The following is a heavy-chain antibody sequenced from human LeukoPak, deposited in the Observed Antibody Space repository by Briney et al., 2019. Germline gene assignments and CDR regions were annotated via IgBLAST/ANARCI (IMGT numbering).Heavy chain of an antibody. CDR1: GLDFDDYA. V-gene: IGHV3-30*04. J-gene: IGHJ1*01. CDR3: ARDPFGGMPDYLDL. D-gene: IGHD3-10*01. CDR2: IAYNDNPT. Sequence: GGSLRLSCAPSGLDFDDYAMHWVRQAPGKGLEWVAVIAYNDNPTIYTDCVKGRFTIARDNSKNTLFLQMDSLTTENTAVYYCARDPFGGMPDYLDLWGQGTLVTVSS.